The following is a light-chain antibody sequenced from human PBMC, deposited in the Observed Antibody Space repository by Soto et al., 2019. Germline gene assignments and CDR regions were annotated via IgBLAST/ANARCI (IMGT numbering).Light chain of an antibody. CDR2: GVS. CDR1: SSDVGDYNY. V-gene: IGLV2-14*01. J-gene: IGLJ2*01. Sequence: QSVLTQPASVSGSPGQSITISCTGTSSDVGDYNYVSWYQHHPVKAPKLLIYGVSNRPSGVSNRFSGSKSGNTASLTISGLQAEDEADYYCSSYSSISTLVFGRGTKVTVL. CDR3: SSYSSISTLV.